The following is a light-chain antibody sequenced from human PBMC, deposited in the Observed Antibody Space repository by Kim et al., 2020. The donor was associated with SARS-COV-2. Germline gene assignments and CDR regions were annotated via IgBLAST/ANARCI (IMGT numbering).Light chain of an antibody. CDR2: EVG. CDR3: SSYIRGSTNYV. CDR1: SSDVGGYKY. J-gene: IGLJ1*01. V-gene: IGLV2-14*01. Sequence: HSIPIACTGASSDVGGYKYFSGYQQHPGKAPKLVIYEVGHRPSGVSIRFSGSKSGNTASLTISGLQAEDEADYYCSSYIRGSTNYVFGTGTKVTVL.